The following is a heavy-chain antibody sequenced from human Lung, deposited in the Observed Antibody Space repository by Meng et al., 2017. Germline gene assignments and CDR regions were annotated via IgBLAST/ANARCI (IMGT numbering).Heavy chain of an antibody. V-gene: IGHV4-39*01. CDR2: IGHSGFT. D-gene: IGHD6-19*01. CDR1: GGSIRTSGYY. Sequence: QSHRTEAGPGLGKPSEALSLPCSVSGGSIRTSGYYWGWIRQPPGKGLEWIGSIGHSGFTYYTPSLKSRVAVSLDTSKSQFSLMLTSVTAADTAVYYCVRSSAWVRTGFDPWGQGTLVTVSS. CDR3: VRSSAWVRTGFDP. J-gene: IGHJ5*02.